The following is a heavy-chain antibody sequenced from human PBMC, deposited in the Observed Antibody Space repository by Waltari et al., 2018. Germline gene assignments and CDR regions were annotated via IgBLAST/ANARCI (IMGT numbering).Heavy chain of an antibody. CDR2: INHSGST. CDR3: ARGDYDYVWGSYRRLYFDY. Sequence: QVQLQQWGAGLLKPSETLSLTCAVYGGSFSGYYWSWIRQPPGKGLEWIGEINHSGSTNYNPSRKSRVTISVDTSKNQFSLKLSSVTAADTAVYYCARGDYDYVWGSYRRLYFDYWGQGTLVTVSS. CDR1: GGSFSGYY. J-gene: IGHJ4*02. V-gene: IGHV4-34*01. D-gene: IGHD3-16*02.